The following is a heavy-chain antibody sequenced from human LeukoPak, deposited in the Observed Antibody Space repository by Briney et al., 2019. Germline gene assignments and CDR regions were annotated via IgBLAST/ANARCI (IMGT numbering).Heavy chain of an antibody. CDR3: TRDTREAFDI. CDR2: IRSKAYGGTT. V-gene: IGHV3-49*04. CDR1: GFTFGDYA. D-gene: IGHD1-26*01. Sequence: PGRSLRLSCTASGFTFGDYAMSWVRQAPGKGLEWVGFIRSKAYGGTTEYAASVKGRFTISRDDSKSIAYLQMNSLKTEDTAVYYCTRDTREAFDIWGQGTTVTVSS. J-gene: IGHJ3*02.